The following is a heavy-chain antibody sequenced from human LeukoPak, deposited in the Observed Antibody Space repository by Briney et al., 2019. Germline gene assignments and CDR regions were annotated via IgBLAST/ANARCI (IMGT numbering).Heavy chain of an antibody. J-gene: IGHJ4*02. V-gene: IGHV3-21*01. CDR2: ISSSSSYI. Sequence: GGSLRLSCAASGFTFSSYNMNWVRQAPGEGLEWVSSISSSSSYIYYADSLEGRFTISRDNAKNWLYLQINSLRAEDTAVYYCSPSRFCSSTSCLFPFDNWGQGTLVTVSS. CDR1: GFTFSSYN. D-gene: IGHD2-2*01. CDR3: SPSRFCSSTSCLFPFDN.